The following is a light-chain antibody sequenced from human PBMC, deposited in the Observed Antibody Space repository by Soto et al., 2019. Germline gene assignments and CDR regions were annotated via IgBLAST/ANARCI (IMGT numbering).Light chain of an antibody. J-gene: IGKJ4*01. Sequence: EIVLTQFPGTLSLSPGESATLSCRASQSVSSSYLAWYQQKPGQAPRVLIYGASSRASGIPDRFSGSGSGTDFPLTISRLEPEDFAVYYCQQCGSSPRTFGGGTRVEIK. CDR1: QSVSSSY. CDR2: GAS. CDR3: QQCGSSPRT. V-gene: IGKV3-20*01.